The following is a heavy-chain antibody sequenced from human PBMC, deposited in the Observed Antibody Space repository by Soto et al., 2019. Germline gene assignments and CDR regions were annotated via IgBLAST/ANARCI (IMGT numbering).Heavy chain of an antibody. CDR1: GFTFSTYG. CDR3: AKSVYNWNDGFFDY. J-gene: IGHJ4*02. CDR2: ISYDGNNK. V-gene: IGHV3-30*18. D-gene: IGHD1-1*01. Sequence: QVQLVESGGGVVQPGRSLRLSCAASGFTFSTYGMHWVRQAPGKGLEWVAVISYDGNNKYYADSVKGRFTISRDNSKNTLYLQMSSLRAEDTAVYYCAKSVYNWNDGFFDYWGQGILVTVSS.